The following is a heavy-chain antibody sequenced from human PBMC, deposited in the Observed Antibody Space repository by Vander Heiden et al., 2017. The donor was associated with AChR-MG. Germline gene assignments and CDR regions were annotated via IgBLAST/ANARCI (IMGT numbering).Heavy chain of an antibody. D-gene: IGHD2-21*02. V-gene: IGHV4-34*02. CDR3: AREVTAVAAFDY. CDR1: GGSFGGYY. Sequence: QVQLQQWGAGLLKPSETLSLTCVVYGGSFGGYYWSWIRQPPGKGLEWIGQVHHDGSTNYNPSLKSRMTISVDSSKHQFSLKLNSVTAADTAVYYCAREVTAVAAFDYWGQGTLVTVSS. CDR2: VHHDGST. J-gene: IGHJ4*02.